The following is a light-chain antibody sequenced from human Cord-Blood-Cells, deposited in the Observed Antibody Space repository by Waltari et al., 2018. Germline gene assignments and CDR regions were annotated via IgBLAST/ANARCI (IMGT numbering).Light chain of an antibody. J-gene: IGLJ2*01. CDR3: SSYTSSSTLV. CDR2: DVS. CDR1: TSDVGSYNI. V-gene: IGLV2-14*02. Sequence: QPALTQPASVSGSPGQAITISSPGTTSDVGSYNIVSWYKQHPDKAPKLMIYDVSQRPSGVSSRFSGSKSGNAASLTISGLQAEDEADYYCSSYTSSSTLVFGGGTKLTVL.